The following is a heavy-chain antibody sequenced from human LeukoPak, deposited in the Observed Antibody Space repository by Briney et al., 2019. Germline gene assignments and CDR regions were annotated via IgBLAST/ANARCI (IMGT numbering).Heavy chain of an antibody. V-gene: IGHV3-21*04. Sequence: GGSLRLSCAASGFTFSSYSMNWVRQAPGKGLEWVSSISSSSSYIYYADSVKGRFTISRDNSKNTLYLQMNSLRAEDTAVYYCAKDRYRVLYYFDYWGQGTLVTVSS. CDR1: GFTFSSYS. J-gene: IGHJ4*02. CDR3: AKDRYRVLYYFDY. D-gene: IGHD1-1*01. CDR2: ISSSSSYI.